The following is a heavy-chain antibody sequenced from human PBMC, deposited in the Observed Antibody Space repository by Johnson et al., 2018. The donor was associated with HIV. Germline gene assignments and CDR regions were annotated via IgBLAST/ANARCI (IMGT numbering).Heavy chain of an antibody. CDR3: ARGGRGVRITMIVVVPNDAFDI. D-gene: IGHD3-22*01. J-gene: IGHJ3*02. Sequence: EVQLVESGGGVVRPGGSLRLSCAASGFTFHDYGMNWVRQTPGKGLEWVSGINWNGGSTGYADSVKGRFTISRDNAKNSLYLQMNGLRAEDTALYYCARGGRGVRITMIVVVPNDAFDIWGQGTMVTVSS. V-gene: IGHV3-20*04. CDR1: GFTFHDYG. CDR2: INWNGGST.